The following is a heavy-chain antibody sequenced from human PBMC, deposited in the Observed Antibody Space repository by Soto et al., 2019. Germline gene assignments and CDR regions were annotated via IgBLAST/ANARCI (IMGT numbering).Heavy chain of an antibody. J-gene: IGHJ3*01. CDR2: INPLKGDT. Sequence: ASVKVARKASGYTFSTYGITWVRPAPGQGLDWMGWINPLKGDTKSAANFQDRVTMTTDTSTRTAYMELRSLRSDDTAVYYCARVKVPAAILGAFDLWGQGTLVTVSS. D-gene: IGHD2-2*02. V-gene: IGHV1-18*01. CDR1: GYTFSTYG. CDR3: ARVKVPAAILGAFDL.